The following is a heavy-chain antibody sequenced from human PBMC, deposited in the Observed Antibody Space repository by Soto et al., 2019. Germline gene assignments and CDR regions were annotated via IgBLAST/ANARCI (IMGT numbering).Heavy chain of an antibody. D-gene: IGHD3-22*01. J-gene: IGHJ4*02. Sequence: PRGSLRLSCAASGFTFSNYAMSWVRQAPGKGLEWVSGIGGRGTSSYYADSVKGRFAISRGNSYNTLFLQLHSLRAEDTAVYYCAKSRYADSSGDYYDFWGQGTRVTVSS. CDR2: IGGRGTSS. CDR3: AKSRYADSSGDYYDF. V-gene: IGHV3-23*01. CDR1: GFTFSNYA.